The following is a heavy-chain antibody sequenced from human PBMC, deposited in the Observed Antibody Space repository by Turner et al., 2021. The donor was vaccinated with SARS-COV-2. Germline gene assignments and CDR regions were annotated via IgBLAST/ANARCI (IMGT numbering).Heavy chain of an antibody. CDR1: GFTFSSYW. V-gene: IGHV3-74*01. CDR2: INSDGSST. J-gene: IGHJ6*03. D-gene: IGHD2-2*02. CDR3: ARAGSSGYQLLYRERSYYYYYMDV. Sequence: ELQLVESGGGLVPPGRSLRLTCAASGFTFSSYWMYWVRQAPEKGRGWVARINSDGSSTSYADSVKGRFNNSRDNAENTLYLQMNSLRAEDTAVYYCARAGSSGYQLLYRERSYYYYYMDVWGKGTTVTVSS.